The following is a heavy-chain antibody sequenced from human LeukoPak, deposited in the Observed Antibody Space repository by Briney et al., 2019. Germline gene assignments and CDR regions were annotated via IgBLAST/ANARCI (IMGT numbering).Heavy chain of an antibody. J-gene: IGHJ4*02. CDR3: ARRGGSGRAFDY. Sequence: PSETLSLTCSVSGASISGGTYCWGWIRQPPGKGLEWIGSIYYTGSTYDNPSLKSRVTISVDTSKNQFSLKLSSVTAADTAVYYCARRGGSGRAFDYWGQGTLVTVSS. D-gene: IGHD1-26*01. CDR1: GASISGGTYC. V-gene: IGHV4-39*01. CDR2: IYYTGST.